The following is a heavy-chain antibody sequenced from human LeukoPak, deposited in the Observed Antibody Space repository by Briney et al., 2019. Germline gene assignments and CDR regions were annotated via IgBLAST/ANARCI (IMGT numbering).Heavy chain of an antibody. D-gene: IGHD3-22*01. CDR2: ISANGGSK. CDR3: AKDMYSYDSGGYYLAFDY. Sequence: GGSLRLSCAASGLTLRNYAMSWVRQAPGKELEWVSAISANGGSKGYADSVKGRFTISRDNSKNTLHLQMDSLRAEDTAVYYCAKDMYSYDSGGYYLAFDYWGQGTLVTVSS. CDR1: GLTLRNYA. V-gene: IGHV3-23*01. J-gene: IGHJ4*02.